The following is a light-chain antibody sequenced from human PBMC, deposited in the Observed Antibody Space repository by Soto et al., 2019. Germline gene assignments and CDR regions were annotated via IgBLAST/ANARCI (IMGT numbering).Light chain of an antibody. CDR1: QNVLSRSNNKNY. CDR2: WAS. Sequence: DIVMTRSPDSMAVSLGERATINCRSSQNVLSRSNNKNYLAWYQQKPGQPPKLLIYWASTRESGVPDRFSGSGSGTDFTLTISSLQAEDVAVYYCQHYYTTPLTFGGGTKVEIK. J-gene: IGKJ4*01. CDR3: QHYYTTPLT. V-gene: IGKV4-1*01.